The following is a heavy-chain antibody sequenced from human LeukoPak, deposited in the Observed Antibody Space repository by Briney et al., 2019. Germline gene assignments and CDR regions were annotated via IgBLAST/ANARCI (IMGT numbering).Heavy chain of an antibody. D-gene: IGHD4-17*01. Sequence: SETLSLTCTVSGGSVSSGSYYWSWIRQPPGKGLEWIGYIYYSGSTNYNPSLKSRVTISVGTSKNQFSLKLSSVTAADTAVYYCARDLVYGDYYYGMDVWGQGTTVTVSS. CDR3: ARDLVYGDYYYGMDV. V-gene: IGHV4-61*01. CDR1: GGSVSSGSYY. J-gene: IGHJ6*02. CDR2: IYYSGST.